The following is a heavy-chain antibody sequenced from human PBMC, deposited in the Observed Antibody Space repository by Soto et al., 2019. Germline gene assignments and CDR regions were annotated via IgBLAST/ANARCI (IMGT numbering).Heavy chain of an antibody. CDR1: GGSISSGGYS. CDR3: ARGRAVAAPRRGFDY. J-gene: IGHJ4*02. V-gene: IGHV4-30-2*01. D-gene: IGHD6-19*01. Sequence: SETLSLTCAVSGGSISSGGYSWSWIRQPPGKGLEWIGYIYHSGSTYYNPSLKSRVTISVDRSKNQFSLKLSSVTAADTAVYYCARGRAVAAPRRGFDYWGQGTLVTVSS. CDR2: IYHSGST.